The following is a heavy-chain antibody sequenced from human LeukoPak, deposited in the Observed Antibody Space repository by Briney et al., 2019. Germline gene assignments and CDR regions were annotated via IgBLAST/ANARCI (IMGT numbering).Heavy chain of an antibody. V-gene: IGHV4-59*12. D-gene: IGHD3-10*01. J-gene: IGHJ4*02. CDR2: IYNSGRT. CDR1: GGSISTYY. CDR3: ARNRAFNYYGSGSYSYYFDY. Sequence: SETLSLTCTVSGGSISTYYWSWLRQPPGKGLEWIGYIYNSGRTNYNPSLKSRVTISVDTSKNQFSLKLSSVTAADTAVYYCARNRAFNYYGSGSYSYYFDYWGQGTLVTVSS.